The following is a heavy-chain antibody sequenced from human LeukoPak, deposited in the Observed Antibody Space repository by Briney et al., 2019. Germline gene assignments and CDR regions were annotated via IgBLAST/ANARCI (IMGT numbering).Heavy chain of an antibody. V-gene: IGHV4-30-4*08. Sequence: SETLSLTCTVSGGSISSGDYYWSWIRQPPGKGLEWIGYIYYSGSTYYNPSLKSRVTISVDTSKSQFSLKLSSVTAADTAVYYCAREVYYYDSSGYYDDYWGQGTLVTVSS. CDR2: IYYSGST. CDR1: GGSISSGDYY. J-gene: IGHJ4*02. CDR3: AREVYYYDSSGYYDDY. D-gene: IGHD3-22*01.